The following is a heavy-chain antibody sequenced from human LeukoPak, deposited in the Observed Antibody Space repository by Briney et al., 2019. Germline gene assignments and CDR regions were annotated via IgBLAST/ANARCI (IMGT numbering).Heavy chain of an antibody. Sequence: PSETLSLTCTVSGGSISSGGYYWSWIRQHPGEGLEWIGYIYYSGSTYYNPSLKSRVTISVDTSKNQFSLKLSSVTAADTAVYYCARDSGYCSGGSCYPSAYFDYWGQGTLVTVSS. J-gene: IGHJ4*02. CDR3: ARDSGYCSGGSCYPSAYFDY. CDR2: IYYSGST. CDR1: GGSISSGGYY. D-gene: IGHD2-15*01. V-gene: IGHV4-31*03.